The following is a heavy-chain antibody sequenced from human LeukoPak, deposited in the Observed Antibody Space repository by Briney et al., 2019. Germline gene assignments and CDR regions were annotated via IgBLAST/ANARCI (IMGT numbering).Heavy chain of an antibody. Sequence: GGSLRLSCAASGFTLTGNAMNWVRQVPGRGLEWVSGVGGDDRTHYADSVRGRFTISRDDSMNTVSLDMNRLRVEDTAVYYCAKDLSWWAAADYWGQGALVTVAS. CDR2: VGGDDRT. CDR1: GFTLTGNA. J-gene: IGHJ4*02. V-gene: IGHV3-23*01. CDR3: AKDLSWWAAADY. D-gene: IGHD2-15*01.